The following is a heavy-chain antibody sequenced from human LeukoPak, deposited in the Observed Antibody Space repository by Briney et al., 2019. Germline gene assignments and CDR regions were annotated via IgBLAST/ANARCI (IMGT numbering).Heavy chain of an antibody. J-gene: IGHJ4*02. CDR3: AVLGGAMVRG. CDR1: GGSISSSSYY. D-gene: IGHD3-10*01. Sequence: SETLSLTCTVSGGSISSSSYYWGWIRQPPGKGLEWIGSIYYSRSTYYNPSLKSRVTISVDTSKNQFSLKLSSVTAADTAVYYCAVLGGAMVRGWGQGTLVTVSS. V-gene: IGHV4-39*01. CDR2: IYYSRST.